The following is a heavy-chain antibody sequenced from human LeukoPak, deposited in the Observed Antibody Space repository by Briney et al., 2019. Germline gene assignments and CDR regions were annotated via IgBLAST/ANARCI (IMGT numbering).Heavy chain of an antibody. Sequence: GGSLRLSCVASGFSFSSYWMAWVRQAPGKGLEWVANIKYDGSLKFYVDSVKGRFTISRDNAKNSLYLEMNSLRADVTAVYFCASSHDSSGNDWGQGTMVTVSS. CDR1: GFSFSSYW. CDR3: ASSHDSSGND. V-gene: IGHV3-7*01. D-gene: IGHD3-22*01. J-gene: IGHJ4*02. CDR2: IKYDGSLK.